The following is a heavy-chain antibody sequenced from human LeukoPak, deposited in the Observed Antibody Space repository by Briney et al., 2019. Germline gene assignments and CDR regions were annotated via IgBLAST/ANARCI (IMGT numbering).Heavy chain of an antibody. V-gene: IGHV4-59*01. CDR2: IYYSGST. CDR3: AEGLAAAGFDY. D-gene: IGHD6-13*01. J-gene: IGHJ4*02. Sequence: SETLSLTCTVSGGSISSYYWSWIRQPPGKGLEWIGYIYYSGSTNYNPSLKSRVTISVDTSKNQFSLKLSSVTAADTAVYYCAEGLAAAGFDYWGQGTLVTVSS. CDR1: GGSISSYY.